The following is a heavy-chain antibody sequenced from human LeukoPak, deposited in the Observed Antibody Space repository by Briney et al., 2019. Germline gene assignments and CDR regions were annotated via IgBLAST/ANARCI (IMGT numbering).Heavy chain of an antibody. Sequence: GESLKISCKGSGYTFTSYWIGWVRQMPGKGLECMGIIYPADSDTTYSPSFQGQVTISADKSINSAYLQWSSLKASDTAMYYCARLMGYYGSGSYYNSPFDYWGQGTLVTVSS. V-gene: IGHV5-51*01. CDR1: GYTFTSYW. J-gene: IGHJ4*02. CDR3: ARLMGYYGSGSYYNSPFDY. CDR2: IYPADSDT. D-gene: IGHD3-10*01.